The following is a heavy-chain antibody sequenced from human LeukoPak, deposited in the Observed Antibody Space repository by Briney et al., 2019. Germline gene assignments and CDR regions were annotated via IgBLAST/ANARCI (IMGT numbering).Heavy chain of an antibody. J-gene: IGHJ5*02. CDR2: IYHSGST. Sequence: PSGTLSLTCAVSGGSISSSNWWSWVRQPPGKGLEWIGEIYHSGSTNYNPSLKSRVTISIDTSKNQFSLKVSSVTAADTAMYYCARGRGIYSSSWSWFDPWGQGTLVTVSS. D-gene: IGHD6-13*01. V-gene: IGHV4-4*02. CDR3: ARGRGIYSSSWSWFDP. CDR1: GGSISSSNW.